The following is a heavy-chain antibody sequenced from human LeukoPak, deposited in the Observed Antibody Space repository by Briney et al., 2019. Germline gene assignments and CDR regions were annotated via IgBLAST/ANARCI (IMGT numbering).Heavy chain of an antibody. CDR2: ISAYNGDT. D-gene: IGHD7-27*01. Sequence: GASVKVSCKASGYSFTSYGISWVRQAPGQGLEWMGWISAYNGDTNYAQKFQGRVTMTTDTSTTTAYMELRSLRSDDTAVYYCAAVNWGSPFWGQGTLVTVSS. CDR3: AAVNWGSPF. V-gene: IGHV1-18*01. J-gene: IGHJ4*02. CDR1: GYSFTSYG.